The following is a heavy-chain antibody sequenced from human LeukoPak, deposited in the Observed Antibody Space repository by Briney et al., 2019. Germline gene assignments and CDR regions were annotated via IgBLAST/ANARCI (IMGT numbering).Heavy chain of an antibody. CDR1: GGSIRGYY. Sequence: SETLSLTCSVSGGSIRGYYWSWIRQSPGKGLEWIGYISYSGNTNYNPSPKSRVTISVDTSKSHFSLKLSSVTAADTAVYYCARHGRRFLDHWGQGTLVTVSS. J-gene: IGHJ4*02. CDR2: ISYSGNT. CDR3: ARHGRRFLDH. V-gene: IGHV4-59*08. D-gene: IGHD3-3*01.